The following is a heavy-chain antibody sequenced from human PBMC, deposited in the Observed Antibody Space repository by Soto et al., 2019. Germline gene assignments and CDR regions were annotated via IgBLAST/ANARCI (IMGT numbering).Heavy chain of an antibody. CDR2: IYSSGST. CDR3: ARSSHKESWFDP. CDR1: GGSVSNFY. J-gene: IGHJ5*02. V-gene: IGHV4-4*07. Sequence: LSLTCTVSGGSVSNFYWNWIRQSAGKGLEWIGRIYSSGSTNYNPSLRSRVTMSVDTSKNQFSLRLNSVTAADTAVYYCARSSHKESWFDPWGQGTLVTVSS. D-gene: IGHD6-13*01.